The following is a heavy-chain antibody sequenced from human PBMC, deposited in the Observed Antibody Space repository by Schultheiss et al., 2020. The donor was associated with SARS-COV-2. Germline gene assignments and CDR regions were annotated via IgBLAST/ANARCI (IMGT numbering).Heavy chain of an antibody. CDR1: GGTFSSYA. CDR2: IIPIFGTA. D-gene: IGHD3-10*01. V-gene: IGHV1-69*06. J-gene: IGHJ6*02. Sequence: SVKVSCKASGGTFSSYAISWVRQAPGQGLEWMGGIIPIFGTANYAQKFQGRVTITADKSTSTAYMELSSLRSEDTAVYYCASPNAMVRGAPLYGMDVWGQGTTVTVSS. CDR3: ASPNAMVRGAPLYGMDV.